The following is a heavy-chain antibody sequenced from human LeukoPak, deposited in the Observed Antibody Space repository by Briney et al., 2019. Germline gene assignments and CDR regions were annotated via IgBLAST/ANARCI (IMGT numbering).Heavy chain of an antibody. V-gene: IGHV3-66*02. CDR1: GFTFSSNY. CDR2: IYSGGST. D-gene: IGHD6-13*01. CDR3: ARDGGTAAGYPGREYYFDY. J-gene: IGHJ4*02. Sequence: GGSLRLSCAASGFTFSSNYMSWVRQAPGQGLEWVAVIYSGGSTYYPDSVRGRFTISRYNSKSTLYIQMNSLRAEDTAVYYCARDGGTAAGYPGREYYFDYWGQGTLVTVSS.